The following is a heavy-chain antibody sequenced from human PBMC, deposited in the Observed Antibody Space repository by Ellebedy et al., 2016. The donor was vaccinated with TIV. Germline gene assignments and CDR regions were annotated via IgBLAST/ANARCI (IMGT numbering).Heavy chain of an antibody. CDR1: GFTFSSYA. V-gene: IGHV3-23*01. CDR3: AKDLDEVAGTYYYYGMDV. CDR2: ISGSGGST. D-gene: IGHD6-19*01. Sequence: GGSLRLXCAASGFTFSSYAMSWVRQAPGKGLEWVSTISGSGGSTYYADSVKGRFTISRDNSKNTLYLQMNSLRVEDTAVYYCAKDLDEVAGTYYYYGMDVWGQGTTVTVSS. J-gene: IGHJ6*02.